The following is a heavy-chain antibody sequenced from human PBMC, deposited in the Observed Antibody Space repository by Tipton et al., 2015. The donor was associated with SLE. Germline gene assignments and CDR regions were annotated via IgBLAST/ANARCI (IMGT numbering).Heavy chain of an antibody. J-gene: IGHJ3*02. CDR1: GYSISSGYY. Sequence: TLSLTCSVSGYSISSGYYWGWIRQPPGKGLEWIGYIYHSGSTYYNPSLKSRVTISVDTSTNQFSLKLSSVTAADTAVYYCARAPQGYCTSTSCYNPAFDIWGQGTMVTVSS. D-gene: IGHD2-2*02. V-gene: IGHV4-38-2*02. CDR3: ARAPQGYCTSTSCYNPAFDI. CDR2: IYHSGST.